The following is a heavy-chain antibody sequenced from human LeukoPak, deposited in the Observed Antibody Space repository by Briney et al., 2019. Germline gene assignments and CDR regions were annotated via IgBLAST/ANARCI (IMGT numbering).Heavy chain of an antibody. D-gene: IGHD2-15*01. Sequence: GESLKISCKASEYNFTTYWIGWVRQMPEKGLEWIGLIYPGDSDARYSPSFQGQVTLSLDKSINTAYLQWSSLKASDTGTYYCARHYRYSSAYYGPSGSYYYSLDVWGKGTTVTVSS. CDR2: IYPGDSDA. CDR3: ARHYRYSSAYYGPSGSYYYSLDV. J-gene: IGHJ6*04. CDR1: EYNFTTYW. V-gene: IGHV5-51*01.